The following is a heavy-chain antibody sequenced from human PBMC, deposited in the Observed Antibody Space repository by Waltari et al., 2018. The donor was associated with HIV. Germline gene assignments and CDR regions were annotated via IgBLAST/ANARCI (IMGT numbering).Heavy chain of an antibody. V-gene: IGHV4-34*01. Sequence: QVQLQQWGAGLLKPSETLSLTCAVYGGSFSGSSWSWIRQPPGKGLEWIGEINHSGSTNYNPSLKSRVTISVDTSKNQFSLKLSSVTAADTAVYYCARGGGYCSSTSCYTRDWFDPWGQGTLVTVSS. J-gene: IGHJ5*02. CDR2: INHSGST. CDR3: ARGGGYCSSTSCYTRDWFDP. D-gene: IGHD2-2*02. CDR1: GGSFSGSS.